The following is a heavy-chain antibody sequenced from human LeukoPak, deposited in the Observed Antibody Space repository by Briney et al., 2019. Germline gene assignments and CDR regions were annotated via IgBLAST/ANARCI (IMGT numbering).Heavy chain of an antibody. D-gene: IGHD3-10*01. CDR3: ARGLGYGSGSF. J-gene: IGHJ4*02. V-gene: IGHV4-34*01. CDR1: GGSFSGYY. CDR2: INHSGST. Sequence: PSETLSLTCAVYGGSFSGYYWSWIRQPPGKGLEWIGEINHSGSTNYNPSLKSRVTISVDTSKNQFSLKLSSVTAADTAVYYCARGLGYGSGSFWGQGTLVTVSS.